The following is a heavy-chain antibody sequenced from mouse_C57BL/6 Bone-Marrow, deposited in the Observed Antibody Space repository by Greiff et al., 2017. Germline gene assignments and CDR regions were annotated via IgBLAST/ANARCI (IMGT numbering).Heavy chain of an antibody. Sequence: EVKLVESGGGLVQPKGSLKLSCAASGFSFNTYAMNWVRQAPGKGLEWVARIRSKSNNYATYYADSVKDRFTISRDDSESMLYLQMNNLKTEDTAMYYCVRQGANWVYFDYWGQGTTLTVSS. J-gene: IGHJ2*01. V-gene: IGHV10-1*01. CDR2: IRSKSNNYAT. CDR3: VRQGANWVYFDY. D-gene: IGHD4-1*01. CDR1: GFSFNTYA.